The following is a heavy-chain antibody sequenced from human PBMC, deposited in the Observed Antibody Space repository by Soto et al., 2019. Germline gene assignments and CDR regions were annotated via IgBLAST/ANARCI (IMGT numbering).Heavy chain of an antibody. CDR3: AREGEGYCSGGSCYSGARPYWYFDL. Sequence: EVQLVESGGGLVQPGGSLRLSCAASGFTFSSYSMNWVRQAPGKGLEWVSYISSSSSTIYYADSVKGRFTISRDNAKNSLYLQMNSRRAEDTAVYYCAREGEGYCSGGSCYSGARPYWYFDLWGRGTLVTASS. CDR2: ISSSSSTI. CDR1: GFTFSSYS. V-gene: IGHV3-48*01. J-gene: IGHJ2*01. D-gene: IGHD2-15*01.